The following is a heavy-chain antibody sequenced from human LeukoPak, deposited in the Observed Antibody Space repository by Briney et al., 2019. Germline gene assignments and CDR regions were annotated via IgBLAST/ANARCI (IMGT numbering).Heavy chain of an antibody. D-gene: IGHD3-10*01. CDR3: ARGRGRVTTVRPPFDP. CDR2: MNPNSGNT. Sequence: ASVKVSCKASGYTFTSYDINWVRQATGQGLEWMGWMNPNSGNTGYAQKFQGRVTMTRNTSISTAYMELSSLRSEDTAVYYCARGRGRVTTVRPPFDPWGQGTLVTVSS. CDR1: GYTFTSYD. J-gene: IGHJ5*02. V-gene: IGHV1-8*01.